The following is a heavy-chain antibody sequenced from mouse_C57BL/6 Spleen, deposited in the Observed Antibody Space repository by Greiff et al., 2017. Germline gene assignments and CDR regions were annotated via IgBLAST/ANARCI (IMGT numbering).Heavy chain of an antibody. CDR1: GYAFSSYW. CDR3: ARSGNYYYAMDY. Sequence: SGAELVKPGASVKISCKASGYAFSSYWMNWVKQRPGKGLEWIGQIYPGDGDTNYNGKFKGKATLTADKSSSTAYMQLSSLTSEDSAVYFCARSGNYYYAMDYWGQGTSVTVSS. J-gene: IGHJ4*01. V-gene: IGHV1-80*01. D-gene: IGHD2-1*01. CDR2: IYPGDGDT.